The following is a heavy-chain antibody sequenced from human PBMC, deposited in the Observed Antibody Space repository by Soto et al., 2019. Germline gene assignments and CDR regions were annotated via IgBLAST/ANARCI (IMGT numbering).Heavy chain of an antibody. Sequence: PSETLSLTCAVSGGSISSGNWWSWVRQPPGKGLEWIGEIYHSGSTNYNPSLKSRVTISVDKSKNQLSLKLTSVTAADTAVYYCTYGDYSNDYWGQGTLVTVSS. CDR2: IYHSGST. J-gene: IGHJ4*02. CDR3: TYGDYSNDY. V-gene: IGHV4-4*02. D-gene: IGHD4-17*01. CDR1: GGSISSGNW.